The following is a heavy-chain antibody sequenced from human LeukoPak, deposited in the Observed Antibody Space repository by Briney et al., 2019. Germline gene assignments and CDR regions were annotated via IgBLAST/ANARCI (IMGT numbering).Heavy chain of an antibody. CDR3: AKAGSIKFDF. CDR1: GFTVSSDS. D-gene: IGHD1-26*01. J-gene: IGHJ4*02. CDR2: IYSGGST. Sequence: GGSLRLSCTVSGFTVSSDSMSWVRQAPGKGLEWVSFIYSGGSTHYSDSVKGRFTISRDNSKNTLYLQMNSLRAEDTAVYYCAKAGSIKFDFWGQGTLVTVSS. V-gene: IGHV3-53*01.